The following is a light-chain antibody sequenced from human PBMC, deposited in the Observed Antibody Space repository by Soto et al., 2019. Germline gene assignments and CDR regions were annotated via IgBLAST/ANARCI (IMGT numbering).Light chain of an antibody. Sequence: DIQMTQSPSSLSASVGDRVTITCQASQDISNYLNWYQQKPGKAPKLLIYDASNLQTGVPSRFSGGGSGTDFTFTISSLQPEDIATYYCQQYDNLPTFGGGTKVEIK. CDR3: QQYDNLPT. J-gene: IGKJ4*01. CDR1: QDISNY. V-gene: IGKV1-33*01. CDR2: DAS.